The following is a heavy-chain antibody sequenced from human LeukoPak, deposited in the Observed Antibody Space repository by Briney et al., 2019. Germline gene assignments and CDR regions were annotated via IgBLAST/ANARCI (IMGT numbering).Heavy chain of an antibody. CDR2: ISSNSRYI. Sequence: PGGSLRLSCAASGFTLSSHSMNWVRQAPGKGLEWVSSISSNSRYIYYADSMRGRFTISRDNAKNSLYLQMNSLKPEDTAVYYCSRVAEAAAFDSWGQGTLVTVSS. J-gene: IGHJ4*02. CDR1: GFTLSSHS. CDR3: SRVAEAAAFDS. V-gene: IGHV3-21*06. D-gene: IGHD6-13*01.